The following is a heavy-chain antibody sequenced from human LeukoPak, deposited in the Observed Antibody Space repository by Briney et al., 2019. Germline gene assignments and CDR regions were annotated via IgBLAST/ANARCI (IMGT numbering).Heavy chain of an antibody. Sequence: ASVKVSCKASGYTFTSYGIIWVRQAPGQGLEWMGWISAYNDNTNYAQKVQGRVTMTTDTSTSTAYMELRSLRSDDTAVYYCARGRVAGTLDYWGQGTMVTVSS. CDR2: ISAYNDNT. CDR1: GYTFTSYG. CDR3: ARGRVAGTLDY. D-gene: IGHD6-19*01. J-gene: IGHJ4*02. V-gene: IGHV1-18*01.